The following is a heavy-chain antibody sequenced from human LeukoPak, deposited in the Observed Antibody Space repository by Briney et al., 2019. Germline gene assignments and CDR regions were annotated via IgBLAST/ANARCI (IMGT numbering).Heavy chain of an antibody. CDR2: IYPGDSDT. J-gene: IGHJ4*02. CDR1: GYSFTSYW. CDR3: ATAIGLYCSSTSCPLDY. D-gene: IGHD2-2*01. Sequence: LGESLKISCKGSGYSFTSYWIGWVRQMPGKGLEWMGIIYPGDSDTRYSPSFQGQVTISADNSISTAYLQWSSLKASDTAMYYCATAIGLYCSSTSCPLDYWGQGTLVTVSS. V-gene: IGHV5-51*01.